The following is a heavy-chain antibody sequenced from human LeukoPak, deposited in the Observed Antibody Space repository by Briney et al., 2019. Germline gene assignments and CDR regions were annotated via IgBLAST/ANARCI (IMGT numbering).Heavy chain of an antibody. CDR3: ARDPTTGTKVFDD. CDR1: GYTFTGYY. CDR2: INPNSGGT. J-gene: IGHJ4*02. V-gene: IGHV1-2*02. Sequence: ASVKVSCKASGYTFTGYYMHWVRQAPGQGREWMGWINPNSGGTNYAQKFQGRVTMTRDTSISTAYMELRRLRSDDTAVYYCARDPTTGTKVFDDWGQGTLVSVSS. D-gene: IGHD1-1*01.